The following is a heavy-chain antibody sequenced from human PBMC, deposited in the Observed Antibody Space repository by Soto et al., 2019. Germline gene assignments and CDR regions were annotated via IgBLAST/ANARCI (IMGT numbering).Heavy chain of an antibody. CDR1: GFTFRTKP. Sequence: PGGSLRGSCVASGFTFRTKPMSWVRQAPGKGLEWVSGVSDSGAKTYYADSVKGRFTVSRDNSKNTLYLEMKSLRAEDTAVYYCAKDFQFGGSGTGYFDNWGQGTLVTVSS. CDR2: VSDSGAKT. CDR3: AKDFQFGGSGTGYFDN. J-gene: IGHJ4*02. V-gene: IGHV3-23*01. D-gene: IGHD3-10*01.